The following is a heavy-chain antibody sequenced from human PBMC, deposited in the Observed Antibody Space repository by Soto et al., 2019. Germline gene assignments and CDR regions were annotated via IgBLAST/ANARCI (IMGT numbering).Heavy chain of an antibody. D-gene: IGHD2-15*01. J-gene: IGHJ4*02. CDR2: ISGSGGST. CDR1: GLTFSSYA. CDR3: PKDAVSTLY. V-gene: IGHV3-23*01. Sequence: LRLTCAASGLTFSSYARSEVRQAPGKGLEWVSAISGSGGSTYYADSVKGRFTISRDNSKNTLYLQMNSLRAEDTAVYYCPKDAVSTLYWDQALLGTLSS.